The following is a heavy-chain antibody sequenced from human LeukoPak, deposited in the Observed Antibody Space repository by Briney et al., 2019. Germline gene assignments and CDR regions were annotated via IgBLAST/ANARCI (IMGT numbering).Heavy chain of an antibody. V-gene: IGHV3-7*01. CDR1: GFTFSNYW. Sequence: GGSLRLSCAASGFTFSNYWMSWVRQAPGKGLEWVANKNQDGSEINYVDSVRGRFTISRDNARNSLYLQMNGLRADDTAVYYCARDRGYSTFDYWGQGTLVTVSS. J-gene: IGHJ4*02. CDR2: KNQDGSEI. CDR3: ARDRGYSTFDY. D-gene: IGHD3-22*01.